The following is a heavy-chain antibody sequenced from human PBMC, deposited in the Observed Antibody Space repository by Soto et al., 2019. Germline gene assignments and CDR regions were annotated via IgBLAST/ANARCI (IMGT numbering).Heavy chain of an antibody. D-gene: IGHD2-8*01. CDR2: IYNGQYR. CDR1: GGSVNNDNYY. Sequence: SETLSLTCTVSGGSVNNDNYYWSWIRQPPGKGLEWIACIYNGQYRKYNPSLKSRVTMSVDTSKNQFSLKLSSVTAADTAVYYCARDTPYCTNGVCYTYYYYGMDVWGQGNTVT. CDR3: ARDTPYCTNGVCYTYYYYGMDV. V-gene: IGHV4-61*01. J-gene: IGHJ6*02.